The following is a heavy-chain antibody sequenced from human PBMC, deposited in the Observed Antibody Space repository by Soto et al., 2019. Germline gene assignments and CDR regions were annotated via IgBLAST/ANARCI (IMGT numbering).Heavy chain of an antibody. Sequence: QVQLVQSGADVKTPGASVRVSCKASGYTFTGYYVHWVREAPGQGLEWMGWINPETGGTSYAQKFQGRVTLPRDTSINTAYLELRRLRFDDAAVYFCARERYQVISAGMDVWGQVTTFSLS. D-gene: IGHD2-2*01. CDR3: ARERYQVISAGMDV. V-gene: IGHV1-2*02. CDR2: INPETGGT. CDR1: GYTFTGYY. J-gene: IGHJ6*02.